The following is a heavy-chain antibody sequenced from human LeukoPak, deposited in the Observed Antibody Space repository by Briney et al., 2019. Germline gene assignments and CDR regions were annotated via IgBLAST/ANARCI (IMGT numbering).Heavy chain of an antibody. CDR3: ARVGNGDYGVDY. CDR2: INHSGST. CDR1: GGSFSGYY. J-gene: IGHJ4*02. D-gene: IGHD4-17*01. V-gene: IGHV4-34*01. Sequence: SETLSLTCAVDGGSFSGYYWSWIRQPPGKGLEWIGEINHSGSTNYNPSLKSRVTISVDTSKTQFSLKLSSVTAADTAVYYCARVGNGDYGVDYWGQGTLVTVSS.